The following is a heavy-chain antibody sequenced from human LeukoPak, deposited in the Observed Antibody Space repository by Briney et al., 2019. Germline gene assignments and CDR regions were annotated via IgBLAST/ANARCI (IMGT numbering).Heavy chain of an antibody. D-gene: IGHD1-26*01. CDR2: ISSSGSTI. CDR1: GFTFSDYY. J-gene: IGHJ3*02. Sequence: GGSLRLSCAASGFTFSDYYMSWIRQAPGKGLEWVSYISSSGSTIYYADSVKGRFTISRDNSKNTLYLQMASLRVEDTAVYYCARQFDGSYPNAFDIWGQGTMVTVSS. CDR3: ARQFDGSYPNAFDI. V-gene: IGHV3-11*04.